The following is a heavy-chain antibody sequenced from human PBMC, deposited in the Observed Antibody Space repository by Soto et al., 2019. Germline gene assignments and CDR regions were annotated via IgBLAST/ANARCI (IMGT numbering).Heavy chain of an antibody. Sequence: GGSLRLSCAASGFTFSDYYMSWIRQAPGKGLEWVSYSSSTGSTIYYADSVKGRFTLSRDTSKNTLYLQMNSLRADDTAVYYCASRRTAYGAYDYWGQGTLVTV. J-gene: IGHJ4*02. V-gene: IGHV3-11*04. CDR1: GFTFSDYY. CDR3: ASRRTAYGAYDY. D-gene: IGHD4-17*01. CDR2: SSSTGSTI.